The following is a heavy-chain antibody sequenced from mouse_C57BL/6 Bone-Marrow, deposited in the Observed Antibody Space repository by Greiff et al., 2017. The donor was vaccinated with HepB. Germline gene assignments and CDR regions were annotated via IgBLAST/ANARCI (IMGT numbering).Heavy chain of an antibody. D-gene: IGHD1-1*01. CDR1: GYTFTSYW. CDR2: IHPNSGST. CDR3: ARVEGLYGSSSYWYFDV. V-gene: IGHV1-64*01. Sequence: QVQLQQSGAELVKPGASVKLSCKASGYTFTSYWMHWVKQRPGQGLEWIGMIHPNSGSTNYNEKFKSKATLTVDKSSSTAYMQLSSLTSEDSAVYYCARVEGLYGSSSYWYFDVWGTGTTVTVSS. J-gene: IGHJ1*03.